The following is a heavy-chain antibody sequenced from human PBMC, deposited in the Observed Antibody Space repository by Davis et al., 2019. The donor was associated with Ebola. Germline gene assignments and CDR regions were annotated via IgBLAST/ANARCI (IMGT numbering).Heavy chain of an antibody. V-gene: IGHV3-11*01. D-gene: IGHD2-2*01. J-gene: IGHJ4*02. CDR3: AREVWGPARDY. CDR2: ISSSGSTI. Sequence: GGSLRLSCAASRFTFSDYSMNWVRQAPGKGLEWVSYISSSGSTIYYADSVKGRFTISRDNAKNSLYLQMNSLRAEDTAVYYCAREVWGPARDYWGQGTLVTVSS. CDR1: RFTFSDYS.